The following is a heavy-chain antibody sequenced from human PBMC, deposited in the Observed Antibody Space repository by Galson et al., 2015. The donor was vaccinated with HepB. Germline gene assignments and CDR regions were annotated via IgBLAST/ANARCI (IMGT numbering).Heavy chain of an antibody. V-gene: IGHV3-7*01. CDR2: IKQDGSEK. CDR3: ARDDNYDFWSGYYCDY. CDR1: GFTFSSYW. D-gene: IGHD3-3*01. Sequence: SLRLSCAASGFTFSSYWMSWVRQAPGKGLEWVANIKQDGSEKYYVDSVKGRLTISRDNSKNTLYLQMNSLRAEDTAVYYCARDDNYDFWSGYYCDYWGQGTLVTVSS. J-gene: IGHJ4*02.